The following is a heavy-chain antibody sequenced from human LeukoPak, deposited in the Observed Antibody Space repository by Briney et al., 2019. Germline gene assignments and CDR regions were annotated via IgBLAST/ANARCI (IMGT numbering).Heavy chain of an antibody. CDR2: ISSSSSYI. CDR1: GFTFSSYS. V-gene: IGHV3-21*01. CDR3: ARETGSSSGPFDL. D-gene: IGHD6-19*01. J-gene: IGHJ2*01. Sequence: PGGSLRLSCAASGFTFSSYSMNWVRQAPGKGLEWVSSISSSSSYIYYADSVKGRFTISRDNAKNSLYLQMNSLRAEDTAVYYCARETGSSSGPFDLWGRGTLVTVSS.